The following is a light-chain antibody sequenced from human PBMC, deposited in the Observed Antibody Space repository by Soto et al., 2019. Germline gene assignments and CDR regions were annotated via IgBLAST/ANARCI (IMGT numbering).Light chain of an antibody. J-gene: IGKJ4*01. V-gene: IGKV3-15*01. CDR1: QSVSSS. CDR2: GAS. Sequence: ILMTQSPATLSVSPGERATLSCRARQSVSSSLAWYQQKPGQAPRLLIYGASTRATGIPDRFSGSGSGTEFTLTISSLQSEDFAVYYCQQYNNWPPLTFGGGTKVEIK. CDR3: QQYNNWPPLT.